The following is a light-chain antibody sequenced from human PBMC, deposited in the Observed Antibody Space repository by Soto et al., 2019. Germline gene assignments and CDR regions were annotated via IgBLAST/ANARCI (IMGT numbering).Light chain of an antibody. V-gene: IGKV1-5*03. Sequence: DIQMTHSPSTLSGSVGYRVTITCRASQTMISWLAWYQQKPGKAPKLLIYKASTLKSGVPLRFSGSGSGTEFTLTINSLQPDDFATYYCQQYDTYWTFGQGTKV. J-gene: IGKJ1*01. CDR2: KAS. CDR3: QQYDTYWT. CDR1: QTMISW.